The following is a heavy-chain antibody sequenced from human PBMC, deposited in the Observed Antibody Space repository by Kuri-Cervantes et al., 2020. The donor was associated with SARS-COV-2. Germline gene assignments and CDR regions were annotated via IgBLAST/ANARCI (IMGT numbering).Heavy chain of an antibody. CDR3: ACSQDDLLVDAFDI. CDR1: GFIFSDYY. V-gene: IGHV3-11*04. J-gene: IGHJ3*02. CDR2: IGPSGTTK. D-gene: IGHD2-15*01. Sequence: GESLKISCTASGFIFSDYYMTWIRQAPGKGLEWVSNIGPSGTTKYYADSVKGRFTISRDNAKNSLYLQMSSLRAEDTAVYYCACSQDDLLVDAFDIWGQGTMVTVSS.